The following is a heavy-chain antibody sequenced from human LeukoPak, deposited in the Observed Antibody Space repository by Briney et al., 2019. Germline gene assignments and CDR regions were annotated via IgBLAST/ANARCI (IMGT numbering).Heavy chain of an antibody. J-gene: IGHJ5*02. CDR2: ISTDGKST. V-gene: IGHV3-74*01. D-gene: IGHD3-10*01. Sequence: GGSLRLSCVASGFTFSNYWMLWVRQAPGKGLMWVSLISTDGKSTRYAESVKGRFTISRDNAKNTLYLQMNSLRAEDTAVYYCARGRGPYGWFDPWGQGTLVTVSS. CDR3: ARGRGPYGWFDP. CDR1: GFTFSNYW.